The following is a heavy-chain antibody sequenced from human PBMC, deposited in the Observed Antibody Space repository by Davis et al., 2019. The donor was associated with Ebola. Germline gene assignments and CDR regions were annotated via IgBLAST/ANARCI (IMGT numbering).Heavy chain of an antibody. Sequence: LRLSCAVSGGSISSGDYSWSWIRQPPGKGLEWIGYIFHSGGTFYTPSLKSRVTISVDRSKNQFSLKLSSVTAADTAVYYCARESAVAGTTYDYWGQGTLVTVSS. V-gene: IGHV4-30-2*01. CDR3: ARESAVAGTTYDY. CDR1: GGSISSGDYS. J-gene: IGHJ4*02. D-gene: IGHD6-19*01. CDR2: IFHSGGT.